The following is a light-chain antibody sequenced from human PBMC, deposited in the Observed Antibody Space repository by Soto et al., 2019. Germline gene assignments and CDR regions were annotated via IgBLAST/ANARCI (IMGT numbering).Light chain of an antibody. V-gene: IGLV1-44*01. CDR2: RNH. CDR3: GAWDDSLRALV. Sequence: QSVLTQSPSASATPGQRVTISCTGGRSNIGTDAVYWYQQLPRTAATLLIFRNHHRPSGVPDRFSGSTSGTSASLAISGPQSEDEADYYCGAWDDSLRALVFGGGTKLTVL. CDR1: RSNIGTDA. J-gene: IGLJ3*02.